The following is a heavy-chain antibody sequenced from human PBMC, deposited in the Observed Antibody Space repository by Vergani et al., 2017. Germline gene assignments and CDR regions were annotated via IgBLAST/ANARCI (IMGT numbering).Heavy chain of an antibody. J-gene: IGHJ4*02. V-gene: IGHV3-33*01. D-gene: IGHD5-24*01. CDR2: TWYEGNNN. CDR1: SFKLGDYG. CDR3: ARGTRDIPSSLDF. Sequence: QVQLVESGGGVVQPGRSLRLSCTPSSFKLGDYGMHWVRQAPGRGLEWVSMTWYEGNNNYYADSVKGRFTISKDISKNTLYLQMNSLRGDDTAVYYCARGTRDIPSSLDFWGQGTLVTVSS.